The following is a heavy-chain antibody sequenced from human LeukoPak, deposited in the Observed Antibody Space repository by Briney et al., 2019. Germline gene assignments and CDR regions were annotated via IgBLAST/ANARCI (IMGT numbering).Heavy chain of an antibody. CDR3: TKGRYARTFDC. V-gene: IGHV3-9*01. CDR1: GFTFDDYA. D-gene: IGHD3-16*02. CDR2: ISWNSATI. J-gene: IGHJ4*02. Sequence: LAGGSLRLSCAASGFTFDDYAMHWVRQAPGKGLGWVSGISWNSATIAYADSVKGRFTISRDNAKNSLYLQMNSLRAEDTALYYCTKGRYARTFDCWGQGTLVTVSS.